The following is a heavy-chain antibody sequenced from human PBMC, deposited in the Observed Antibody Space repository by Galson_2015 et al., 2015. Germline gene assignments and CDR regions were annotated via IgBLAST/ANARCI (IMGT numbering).Heavy chain of an antibody. J-gene: IGHJ4*02. CDR3: AHRPPYYYGSGGYYYELMGFEY. V-gene: IGHV2-5*02. CDR2: IYWDDDK. D-gene: IGHD3-22*01. Sequence: PALVTPPPTLTLPCTFSGFSLRTRGVGVGWIRQPPGKALEWLALIYWDDDKRYTPSLKSRLTITKDTSKNQVVLTMTNMDPVDTATYYCAHRPPYYYGSGGYYYELMGFEYWGQGTLVTVSS. CDR1: GFSLRTRGVG.